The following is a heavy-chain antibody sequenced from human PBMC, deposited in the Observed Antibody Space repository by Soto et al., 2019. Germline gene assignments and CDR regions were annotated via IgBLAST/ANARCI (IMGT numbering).Heavy chain of an antibody. CDR2: IYYSGST. CDR3: ARLSWAGFWFDP. Sequence: QLQLQESGPGLVKPSETLSLTCTVSGGSISSSSYYWGWIRQPPGKGLEWIGSIYYSGSTYYNPSLKSRVTISVDTSKNQFSLKLSSVTAADTAVYYCARLSWAGFWFDPWGQGTLVTVSS. J-gene: IGHJ5*02. CDR1: GGSISSSSYY. V-gene: IGHV4-39*01. D-gene: IGHD1-26*01.